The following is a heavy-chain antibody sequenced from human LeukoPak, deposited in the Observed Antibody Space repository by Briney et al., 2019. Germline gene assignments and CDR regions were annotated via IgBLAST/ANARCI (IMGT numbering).Heavy chain of an antibody. D-gene: IGHD2-2*01. CDR1: GFTFDSYA. J-gene: IGHJ6*03. Sequence: PGGSLSLSCAASGFTFDSYAMTWVRQAPGKGLEWVSSISGGGGITNYADSVEGRFTISRDNSKYTLFMQMNSLRAEDTAVYYCARYGVDCSSTSCYPLYYMDVWGKGTTGTVSS. CDR2: ISGGGGIT. CDR3: ARYGVDCSSTSCYPLYYMDV. V-gene: IGHV3-23*01.